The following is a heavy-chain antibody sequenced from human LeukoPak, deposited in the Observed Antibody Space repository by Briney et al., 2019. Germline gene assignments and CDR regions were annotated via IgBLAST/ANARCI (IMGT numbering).Heavy chain of an antibody. V-gene: IGHV3-23*01. D-gene: IGHD6-6*01. J-gene: IGHJ4*02. CDR2: ISGSGGST. Sequence: GGSLRLSCAASGFTFSSYAMSWVRQAPGEGLEWVSAISGSGGSTYYADSVKGRFTISRDNSKNTLYLQMNSLRAEDTAVYYCAKGAGWVKKYLPSIAARPYYFDYWGQGTLVTVSS. CDR1: GFTFSSYA. CDR3: AKGAGWVKKYLPSIAARPYYFDY.